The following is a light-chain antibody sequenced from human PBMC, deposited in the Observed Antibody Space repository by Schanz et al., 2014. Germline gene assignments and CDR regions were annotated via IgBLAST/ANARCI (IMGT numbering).Light chain of an antibody. CDR3: SSYAGSYTWL. CDR2: EGS. J-gene: IGLJ3*02. CDR1: SSDVGSYNL. Sequence: QSALTQPASVSGSPGQSITISCTGTSSDVGSYNLVSWYQQHPGKAPKLMIYEGSKRPSGVSNRFSGSKSGNTASLTISGLQADDEADYYCSSYAGSYTWLFGGGTKLTVL. V-gene: IGLV2-23*01.